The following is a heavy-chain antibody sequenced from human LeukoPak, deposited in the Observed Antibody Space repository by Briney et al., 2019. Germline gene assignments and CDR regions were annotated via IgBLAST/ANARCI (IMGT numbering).Heavy chain of an antibody. Sequence: SETLSLTCTVSGGTISRYYWSWIRQSPGGGLEWIGYIYSSGSTNSNPSLKSRVSISVDMSKNQFSLKLSSVTAADTAVYYCARHESAVGALFFWGQGTLVTVSS. CDR1: GGTISRYY. CDR2: IYSSGST. CDR3: ARHESAVGALFF. V-gene: IGHV4-59*08. J-gene: IGHJ4*02. D-gene: IGHD1-26*01.